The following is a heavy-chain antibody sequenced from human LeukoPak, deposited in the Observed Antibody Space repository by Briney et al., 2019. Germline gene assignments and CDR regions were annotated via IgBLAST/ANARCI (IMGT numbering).Heavy chain of an antibody. CDR2: IYYSGST. Sequence: KPSETLSLTCTVSGGSISSSSYYWGWIRQPPGKGLEWIGSIYYSGSTYYNPSLKSRVTISVDTSKNQFSLKLSSVTAADTAVYYCARRNYYDSSGYSAGEYWGQGTLVTVSS. V-gene: IGHV4-39*01. J-gene: IGHJ4*02. D-gene: IGHD3-22*01. CDR1: GGSISSSSYY. CDR3: ARRNYYDSSGYSAGEY.